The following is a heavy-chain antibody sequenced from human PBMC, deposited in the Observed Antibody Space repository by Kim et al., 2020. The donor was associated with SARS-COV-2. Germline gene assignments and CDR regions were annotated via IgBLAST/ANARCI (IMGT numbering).Heavy chain of an antibody. V-gene: IGHV3-23*01. CDR3: AKDNGGSGVGWD. CDR2: ISVNGDTT. CDR1: GFTFSSHA. Sequence: GGSLRLSCTASGFTFSSHAMSWVRQAPGEGLEWVTAISVNGDTTYYADSVKGRFTISRDISKNTLYLQMNSLRAGDTAVYYCAKDNGGSGVGWDWGQGTLVTVSS. J-gene: IGHJ4*02. D-gene: IGHD3-10*01.